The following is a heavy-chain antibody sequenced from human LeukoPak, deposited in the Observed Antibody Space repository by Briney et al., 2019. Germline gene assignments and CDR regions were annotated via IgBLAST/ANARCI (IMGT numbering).Heavy chain of an antibody. J-gene: IGHJ3*02. D-gene: IGHD2-21*01. CDR3: ARVSRLWWARGI. CDR1: GGSFSAYY. V-gene: IGHV4-34*01. Sequence: SETLSLTCAVYGGSFSAYYWSWIRQPPGKGLEWIGEINHSGSTNYNPSLKSRVNISVDTSKNQFSLKLSSVTAADTAVYYCARVSRLWWARGIWGQGTMVTVSS. CDR2: INHSGST.